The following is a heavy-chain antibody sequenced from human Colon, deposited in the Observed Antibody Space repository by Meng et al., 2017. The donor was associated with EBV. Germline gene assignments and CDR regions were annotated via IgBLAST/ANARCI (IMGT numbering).Heavy chain of an antibody. CDR3: ARGGGSFRFQF. V-gene: IGHV4-30-4*01. CDR1: GDSIKSGGFC. J-gene: IGHJ4*02. CDR2: LYSNGSH. Sequence: QLAESGPGLVKPSASLSLTCAVSGDSIKSGGFCWGWHRPAPGKGLVGIGYLYSNGSHYYQQSHNSRINTAIDTSKNQFSLRLTPVTAADTAVYYCARGGGSFRFQFWGLGTLVTVSS. D-gene: IGHD2-15*01.